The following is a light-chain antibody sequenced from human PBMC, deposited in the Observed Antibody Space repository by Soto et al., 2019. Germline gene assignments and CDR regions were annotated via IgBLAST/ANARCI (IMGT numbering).Light chain of an antibody. CDR1: QSVSSNY. J-gene: IGKJ5*01. CDR3: QQYGSSPRIT. Sequence: EIVLTQSPGTLSLSPGERATLSCRASQSVSSNYLAWYQQKPVQAPRLLIYGASSRATGIPDRFSGSGSGTDFTLTISRLEPEDFAVYYCQQYGSSPRITFGQGTRLEIK. CDR2: GAS. V-gene: IGKV3-20*01.